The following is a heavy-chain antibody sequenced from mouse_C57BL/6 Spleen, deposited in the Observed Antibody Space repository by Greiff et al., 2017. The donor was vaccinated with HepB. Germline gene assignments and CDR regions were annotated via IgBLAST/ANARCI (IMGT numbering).Heavy chain of an antibody. J-gene: IGHJ2*01. CDR2: IYPGSGNT. Sequence: VQLQESGPELVKPGASVKISCKASGYSFTSYYIHWVKQRPGQGLEWIGWIYPGSGNTKYNEKFKGKATLTADKSSSTAYMQLSSLTSEDSAVYYCARSWDYAVFDYWGQGTTLTVSS. CDR3: ARSWDYAVFDY. D-gene: IGHD2-4*01. V-gene: IGHV1-66*01. CDR1: GYSFTSYY.